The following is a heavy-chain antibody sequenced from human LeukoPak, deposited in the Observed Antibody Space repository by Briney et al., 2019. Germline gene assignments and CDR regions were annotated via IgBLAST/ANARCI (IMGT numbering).Heavy chain of an antibody. D-gene: IGHD3-10*01. CDR3: ARGPNYYGSGSPNDY. CDR1: GFTFSSYS. V-gene: IGHV3-21*01. J-gene: IGHJ4*02. Sequence: GSLRLSCAASGFTFSSYSMNWVRQAPGKGLEWVSSISSSSSYIYYADSVKGRFTISRDNAKNSLYLQMNSLRAEDTAVYYCARGPNYYGSGSPNDYWGQGTLVTVSS. CDR2: ISSSSSYI.